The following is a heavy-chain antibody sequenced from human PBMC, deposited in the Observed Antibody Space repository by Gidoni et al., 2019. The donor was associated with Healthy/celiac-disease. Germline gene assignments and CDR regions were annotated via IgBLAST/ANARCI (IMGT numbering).Heavy chain of an antibody. J-gene: IGHJ4*02. V-gene: IGHV3-20*04. CDR3: ARERDIVVVVAATGFDY. CDR1: GFTFDDYG. CDR2: INWNGGST. D-gene: IGHD2-15*01. Sequence: EVQLVESGGGVVRPGGPLRLSCAASGFTFDDYGMRWVRQAPGKGLEWVSGINWNGGSTGYADSVKGRFTISRDNAKNSLYLQMNSLRAEDTALYYCARERDIVVVVAATGFDYWGQGTLVTVSS.